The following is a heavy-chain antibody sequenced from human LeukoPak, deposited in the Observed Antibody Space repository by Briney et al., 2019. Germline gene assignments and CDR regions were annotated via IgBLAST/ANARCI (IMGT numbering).Heavy chain of an antibody. CDR1: GYTFTSYY. J-gene: IGHJ6*04. D-gene: IGHD6-13*01. V-gene: IGHV1-46*01. CDR3: ARDPAQQLVLSGMDV. CDR2: INPSGGST. Sequence: ASVKVSCKASGYTFTSYYMHWVRQAPGQGLEWMGIINPSGGSTSYAQKFQGRVTMTRDTSTSTVYMELSSLRSEDTAVYYCARDPAQQLVLSGMDVWGTGTTVTVSS.